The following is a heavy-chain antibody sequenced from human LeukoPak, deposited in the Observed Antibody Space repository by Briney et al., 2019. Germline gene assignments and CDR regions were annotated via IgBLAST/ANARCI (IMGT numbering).Heavy chain of an antibody. J-gene: IGHJ4*02. D-gene: IGHD7-27*01. CDR1: GYTFTSYD. CDR3: ARGPPNWGYDY. CDR2: MSPNSGDT. V-gene: IGHV1-8*01. Sequence: ASVKVSCKASGYTFTSYDFNWVRQATGQRPEWMGWMSPNSGDTGYAQKFQDRVTMTRNTSISAAYMELSSLRSDDTAVYYCARGPPNWGYDYWGPGTLVTVSS.